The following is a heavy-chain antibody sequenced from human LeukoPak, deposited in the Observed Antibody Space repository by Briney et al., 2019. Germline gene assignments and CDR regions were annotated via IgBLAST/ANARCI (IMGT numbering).Heavy chain of an antibody. Sequence: ASVEVSCKASGYTFTSYAMHWVRQAPGQRLEWMGWINAGNGNTKYSQKFQGRVTITRDTSASTAYMELSSLRSEDTAVYYCARGDPQGYCSSTSCYGAGIYYYYGMDVWGKGTTVTVSS. J-gene: IGHJ6*04. V-gene: IGHV1-3*01. CDR1: GYTFTSYA. CDR2: INAGNGNT. CDR3: ARGDPQGYCSSTSCYGAGIYYYYGMDV. D-gene: IGHD2-2*01.